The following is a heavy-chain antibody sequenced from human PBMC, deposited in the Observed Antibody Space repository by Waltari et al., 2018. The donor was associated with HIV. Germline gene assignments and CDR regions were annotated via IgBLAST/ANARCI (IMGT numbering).Heavy chain of an antibody. CDR1: GFTFSSFW. CDR3: ARGVTVATITPFDQ. J-gene: IGHJ4*02. Sequence: EVQLVESGGGLVQPGGSQRLSCEASGFTFSSFWMHWVRQLPGKGLEWVERISREGRATTYVDSVKGRFTVSRDNAKNTLSLQMNSLRAEDTAVYYCARGVTVATITPFDQWGQGTLVTVSS. V-gene: IGHV3-74*01. CDR2: ISREGRAT. D-gene: IGHD5-12*01.